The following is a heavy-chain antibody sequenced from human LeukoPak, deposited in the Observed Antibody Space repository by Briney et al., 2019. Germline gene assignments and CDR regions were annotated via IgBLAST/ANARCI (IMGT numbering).Heavy chain of an antibody. J-gene: IGHJ5*02. V-gene: IGHV3-21*01. CDR1: GFTFNNYA. CDR3: ARVVGSSWYRWFDP. Sequence: PGGSLRLSCAASGFTFNNYAMNWVRQAPGKGLEWVSSISSSSSYINYADSVKGRFTISRDNAKNSLYLQMNSLRAEDTAVYYCARVVGSSWYRWFDPWGQGTLVTVSS. D-gene: IGHD6-13*01. CDR2: ISSSSSYI.